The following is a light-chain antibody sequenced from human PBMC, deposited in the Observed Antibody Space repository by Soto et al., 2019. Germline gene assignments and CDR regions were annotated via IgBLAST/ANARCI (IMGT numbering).Light chain of an antibody. CDR1: QRLLHSNGNPF. V-gene: IGKV2-28*01. J-gene: IGKJ2*01. CDR2: LGS. Sequence: EIVMTQSPPSLTVTPGEPASISCRSSQRLLHSNGNPFLDWYLQKPGQSPQLLIYLGSNRASGDREREKGSEAGTEYTLKISRVDAEDAGVYYGLQALETPYMFGQGTKLEIK. CDR3: LQALETPYM.